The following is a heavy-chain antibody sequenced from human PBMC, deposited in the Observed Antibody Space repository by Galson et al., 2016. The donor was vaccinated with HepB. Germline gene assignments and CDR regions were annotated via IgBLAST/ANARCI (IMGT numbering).Heavy chain of an antibody. D-gene: IGHD2-2*01. J-gene: IGHJ3*02. V-gene: IGHV3-23*01. CDR1: GFTFSSYA. CDR3: ARDLLHFVLVPAAGTFDI. Sequence: SLRLSCAASGFTFSSYAMRWVRQAPGKGLEWVSAVSGSSRTYYADSVKGRFTISRDNAKNSLYLQLNSLRAEDTAVCYCARDLLHFVLVPAAGTFDIWGQGTMVTVSS. CDR2: VSGSSRT.